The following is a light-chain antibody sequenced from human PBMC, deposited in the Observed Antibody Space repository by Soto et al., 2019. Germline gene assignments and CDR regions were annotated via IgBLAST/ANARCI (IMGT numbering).Light chain of an antibody. CDR1: SDDIGGYNY. V-gene: IGLV2-14*01. CDR3: SSYTTSNTLL. Sequence: QSALTQPASVSGSPGQSITISCTGTSDDIGGYNYVSWYQQHPGKAPKLMIYDVSDRPSGVSNRFSGSKSGNTASLTISGLRAEDEADYYCSSYTTSNTLLFGGGTKLTVL. CDR2: DVS. J-gene: IGLJ2*01.